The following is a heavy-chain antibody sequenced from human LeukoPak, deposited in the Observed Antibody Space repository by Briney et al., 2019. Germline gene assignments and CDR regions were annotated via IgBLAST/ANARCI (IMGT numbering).Heavy chain of an antibody. CDR2: INHSGST. D-gene: IGHD2-15*01. Sequence: PSETLSLTCAVYGGSFSGYYWSWIRQPPGKGLEWIGEINHSGSTNYNPSLKSRVTISVDTSKNQFSLKLSSVTAADTAVYYCARGRRSYCCGGSCYTYYFDYWGQGSLVTVSS. CDR3: ARGRRSYCCGGSCYTYYFDY. J-gene: IGHJ4*02. V-gene: IGHV4-34*01. CDR1: GGSFSGYY.